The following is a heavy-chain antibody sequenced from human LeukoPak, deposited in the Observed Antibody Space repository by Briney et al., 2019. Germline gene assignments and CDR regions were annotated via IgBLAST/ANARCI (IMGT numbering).Heavy chain of an antibody. J-gene: IGHJ4*02. CDR2: IYYSGST. CDR1: GGSISSYY. Sequence: SETLSLTCTVSGGSISSYYWSWIRQPPGKGLGWIGYIYYSGSTNYNPSLKSRVTISVDTSKNQFSLKLSSVTAADTAVYYCARNVWQWSIDDWGQGTLVTVSS. V-gene: IGHV4-59*01. CDR3: ARNVWQWSIDD. D-gene: IGHD6-19*01.